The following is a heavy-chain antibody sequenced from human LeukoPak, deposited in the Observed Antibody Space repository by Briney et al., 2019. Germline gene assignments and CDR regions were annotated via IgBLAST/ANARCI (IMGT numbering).Heavy chain of an antibody. V-gene: IGHV3-7*03. CDR2: IKQDGSEK. J-gene: IGHJ4*02. D-gene: IGHD6-13*01. CDR1: GFTFSNLW. Sequence: GGSLRLSCAASGFTFSNLWMSWVRQAPGKGLKWVANIKQDGSEKYYVDSVKGRFTVSRDNAQNSLYLQMNSLRAEDTAIYYCATSTAAAGTDWGQGTLVTVSS. CDR3: ATSTAAAGTD.